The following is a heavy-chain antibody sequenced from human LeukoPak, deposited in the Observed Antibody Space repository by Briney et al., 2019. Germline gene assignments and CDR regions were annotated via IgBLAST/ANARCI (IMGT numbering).Heavy chain of an antibody. CDR1: GLSFSSYS. Sequence: GGSLCLSWAVSGLSFSSYSTDWVRLARGGGMGWVSCISSSIDFIYYEDSVKGRFTNSRDNAKNSLYLQMNSRRAEDTAVYYCAKRAVAGIIDAFDISGEGTMVTVSS. CDR3: AKRAVAGIIDAFDI. D-gene: IGHD6-19*01. V-gene: IGHV3-21*01. J-gene: IGHJ3*02. CDR2: ISSSIDFI.